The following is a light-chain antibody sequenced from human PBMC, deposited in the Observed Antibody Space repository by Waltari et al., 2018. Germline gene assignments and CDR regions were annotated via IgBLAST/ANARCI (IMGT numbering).Light chain of an antibody. Sequence: SYELAQPPSVSVSPGQTASITCSGDKLGDKYTSWYQHKPGQSPVLVIYQDNKRPSGIPERFSGSNSGNSATLTISGTQAMDEGDYYCQAWESSTVVFGGVTKLTVL. CDR3: QAWESSTVV. J-gene: IGLJ3*02. CDR2: QDN. V-gene: IGLV3-1*01. CDR1: KLGDKY.